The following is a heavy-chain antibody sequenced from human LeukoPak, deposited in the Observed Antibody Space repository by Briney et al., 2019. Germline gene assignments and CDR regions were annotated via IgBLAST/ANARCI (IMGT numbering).Heavy chain of an antibody. CDR1: GFTFSSYA. CDR3: AREGKGQDFDY. Sequence: PGRSLRLSCAASGFTFSSYAMHWVRQAPGKGLEWVAVISYDGSNKYYADSVKGRFTISRDNSKNTLYLQMNSLRAEDTAVYYCAREGKGQDFDYWGQGTLVTVSS. V-gene: IGHV3-30*04. D-gene: IGHD3-10*01. J-gene: IGHJ4*02. CDR2: ISYDGSNK.